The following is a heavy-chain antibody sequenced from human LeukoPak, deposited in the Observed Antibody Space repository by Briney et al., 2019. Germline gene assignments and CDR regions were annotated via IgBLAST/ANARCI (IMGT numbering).Heavy chain of an antibody. D-gene: IGHD2-2*01. CDR3: ARWVVKKVVPAARREYYYYYMDV. CDR1: GYSISSGYY. V-gene: IGHV4-38-2*02. CDR2: IYHSGST. J-gene: IGHJ6*03. Sequence: SETLSLTCTVSGYSISSGYYWGWIRQPPGKGLEWIGSIYHSGSTNYNPPLKSRVTISVDTSKNQFSLKLSSVTAADTAVYYCARWVVKKVVPAARREYYYYYMDVWGKGTTVTVSS.